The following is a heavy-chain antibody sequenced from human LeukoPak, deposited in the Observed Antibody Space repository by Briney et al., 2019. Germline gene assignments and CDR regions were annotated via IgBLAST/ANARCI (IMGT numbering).Heavy chain of an antibody. CDR3: AREKEGDSSGYYQFDY. D-gene: IGHD3-22*01. V-gene: IGHV4-34*01. CDR2: INHSGST. Sequence: PSETLSLTCAVYGGSFSGYYWSWIRQPPGKGLEWIGEINHSGSTNYNPSLKSRVTISVDTSKNQFSLKLSSVTAADTAVYYCAREKEGDSSGYYQFDYWGQGTLVTVSS. J-gene: IGHJ4*02. CDR1: GGSFSGYY.